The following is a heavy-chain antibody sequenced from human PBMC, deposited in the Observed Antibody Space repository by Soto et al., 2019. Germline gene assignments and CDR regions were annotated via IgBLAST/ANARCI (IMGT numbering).Heavy chain of an antibody. CDR2: MNPNSGNT. J-gene: IGHJ6*03. CDR1: GYTFTSYD. V-gene: IGHV1-8*01. Sequence: ASVKVSCQASGYTFTSYDINWVRQATGQGLEWMGWMNPNSGNTGYAQKFQGRVTMTRNTSISTAYMELSSLRSEDTAVYYCASVWRGFIAARPEDYYYYMDVWGKGTTVTVSS. CDR3: ASVWRGFIAARPEDYYYYMDV. D-gene: IGHD6-6*01.